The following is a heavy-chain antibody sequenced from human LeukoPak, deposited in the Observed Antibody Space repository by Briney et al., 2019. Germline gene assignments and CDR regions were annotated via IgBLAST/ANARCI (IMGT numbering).Heavy chain of an antibody. CDR3: ARENCGGNSVFGSDYYGMDV. CDR2: IYYSGST. V-gene: IGHV4-31*03. D-gene: IGHD4-23*01. CDR1: GGSISSGGYY. J-gene: IGHJ6*02. Sequence: SQTLSLTCTVSGGSISSGGYYWSWIRQHPGKGLEWIGYIYYSGSTYYNPSLKSRVTISVDTSKNQFSLKLSSVTAADTAVYYCARENCGGNSVFGSDYYGMDVWGQGTTVTVSS.